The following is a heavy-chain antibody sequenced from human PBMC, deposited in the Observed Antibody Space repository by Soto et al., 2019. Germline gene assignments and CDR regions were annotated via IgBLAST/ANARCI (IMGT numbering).Heavy chain of an antibody. Sequence: GGSLRLSCAASGFPFSSYAMSWVRQAPGKGLEWVSAISGSGGSTYYADSVKGRFTISRDNSKNTLYLQMNSLRAEDTAVYYCAKSRSWGYCRGGSCPPPPTWGQGTLVTVSS. J-gene: IGHJ5*02. D-gene: IGHD2-15*01. CDR3: AKSRSWGYCRGGSCPPPPT. V-gene: IGHV3-23*01. CDR2: ISGSGGST. CDR1: GFPFSSYA.